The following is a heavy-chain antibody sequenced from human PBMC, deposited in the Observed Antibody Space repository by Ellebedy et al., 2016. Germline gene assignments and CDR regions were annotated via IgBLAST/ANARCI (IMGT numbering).Heavy chain of an antibody. CDR3: AKDRLLWFGDGEEEDN. J-gene: IGHJ4*01. D-gene: IGHD3-10*01. Sequence: GESLKISCAASGFTFSSYGIHWVRQAPGKGLEWVAVISNDGSYKNYADSVKGRFTISRDNSKNTLYLQMNSLRPEDTAVYYCAKDRLLWFGDGEEEDNWGHGTLVTVSS. CDR1: GFTFSSYG. CDR2: ISNDGSYK. V-gene: IGHV3-30*18.